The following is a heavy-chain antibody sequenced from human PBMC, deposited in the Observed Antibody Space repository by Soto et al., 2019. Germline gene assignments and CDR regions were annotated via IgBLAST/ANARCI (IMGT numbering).Heavy chain of an antibody. J-gene: IGHJ4*02. V-gene: IGHV1-18*01. CDR1: GYTFTSYG. D-gene: IGHD3-10*01. CDR3: ARLLPSRVRGGEIDY. CDR2: ISASNGNT. Sequence: QVQLVQSGAEVKKPGASVKVSCKASGYTFTSYGISWVRQAPGQGLEWMEWISASNGNTNYAQKLQGRVTMTTDTSTSTAYMELRSLRSDDTAVYYCARLLPSRVRGGEIDYWGQGTLVTVSS.